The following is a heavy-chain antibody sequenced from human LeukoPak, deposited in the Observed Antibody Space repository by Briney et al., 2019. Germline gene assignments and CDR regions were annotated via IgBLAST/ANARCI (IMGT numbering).Heavy chain of an antibody. CDR1: GGSISSYY. Sequence: PSETLSLTCTVSGGSISSYYWSWIRQPPGKGLEWIGYIYYSESTNYNPSLKSRVTISVDTSKNQFSLKLSSVTAADPAVYYCARHRGWVRGVARYGMDVRGQGTTVTVSS. J-gene: IGHJ6*02. D-gene: IGHD3-10*01. CDR3: ARHRGWVRGVARYGMDV. CDR2: IYYSEST. V-gene: IGHV4-59*08.